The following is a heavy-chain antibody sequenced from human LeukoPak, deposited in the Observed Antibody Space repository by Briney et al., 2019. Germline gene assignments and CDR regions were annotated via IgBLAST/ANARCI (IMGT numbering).Heavy chain of an antibody. CDR3: ARERGYDFWSGHQWVGMDV. CDR1: GGSISSGGYS. D-gene: IGHD3-3*01. CDR2: IYYSGST. V-gene: IGHV4-61*08. Sequence: PSETLSLTCAVSGGSISSGGYSWSRIRQPPGKGLEWIGYIYYSGSTNYNPSLKSRVTISVDTSKNQFSLKLSSVTAADTAVYYCARERGYDFWSGHQWVGMDVWGQGTTVTVSS. J-gene: IGHJ6*02.